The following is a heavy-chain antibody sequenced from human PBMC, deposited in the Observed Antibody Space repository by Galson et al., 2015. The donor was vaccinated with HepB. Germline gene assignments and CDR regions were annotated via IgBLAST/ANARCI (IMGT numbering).Heavy chain of an antibody. V-gene: IGHV1-8*01. CDR2: MNPNSGNT. D-gene: IGHD3-3*01. Sequence: SVKVSCKASGYTFTSYDINWVRQATGQGLEWMGWMNPNSGNTGYAQKFQGRVTMTRSTSISTAYMELSSLRSEDTAVYYCARGRWDFWSGYTIGLSDGDYMDVWGQGTTVTVSS. CDR1: GYTFTSYD. J-gene: IGHJ6*02. CDR3: ARGRWDFWSGYTIGLSDGDYMDV.